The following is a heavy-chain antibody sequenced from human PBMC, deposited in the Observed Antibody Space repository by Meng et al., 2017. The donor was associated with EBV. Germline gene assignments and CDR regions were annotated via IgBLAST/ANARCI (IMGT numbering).Heavy chain of an antibody. CDR1: GGPINTEA. J-gene: IGHJ4*01. Sequence: VRWVQCGVGMKKPASSVKVSCVASGGPINTEALSGIRPAPGKGLEWLGGLIPKFRTPNYPQKFQDRITITADASTRTHYMELRIPRSEDTAMYYCASESGRGYNSDFWGPGTLVTVPS. V-gene: IGHV1-69*01. D-gene: IGHD3-10*01. CDR2: LIPKFRTP. CDR3: ASESGRGYNSDF.